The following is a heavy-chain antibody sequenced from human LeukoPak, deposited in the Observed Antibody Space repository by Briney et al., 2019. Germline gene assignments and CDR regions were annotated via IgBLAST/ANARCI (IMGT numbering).Heavy chain of an antibody. V-gene: IGHV3-11*04. CDR2: INVRGSTV. D-gene: IGHD3-3*01. J-gene: IGHJ4*02. CDR3: ARPHQRDIDFWSGFHLYFDS. Sequence: PGGSLRLSCVASGFTFSDYYMSWIRQAPGKGLEWVSYINVRGSTVYYADSVKGRFTISRDNAKNSVYLQMNSLRDEDMAVYFCARPHQRDIDFWSGFHLYFDSWGPGILVTVSS. CDR1: GFTFSDYY.